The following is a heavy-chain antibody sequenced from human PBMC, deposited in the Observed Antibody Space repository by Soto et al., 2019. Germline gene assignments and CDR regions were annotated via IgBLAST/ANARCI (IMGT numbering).Heavy chain of an antibody. V-gene: IGHV4-34*01. J-gene: IGHJ4*02. CDR3: ARGHTYYYASGSYHY. CDR2: INNSGST. Sequence: SETLSLTCAVYGGSFSGYYWSWIRQPPGKGLEWIGEINNSGSTNYNPSLKSRVTISVDTSKNQFSLKLSSVTAADTAVYYCARGHTYYYASGSYHYWGQGTLVTVSS. D-gene: IGHD3-10*01. CDR1: GGSFSGYY.